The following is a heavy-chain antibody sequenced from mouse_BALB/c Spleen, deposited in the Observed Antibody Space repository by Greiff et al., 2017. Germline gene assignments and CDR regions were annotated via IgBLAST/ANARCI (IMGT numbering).Heavy chain of an antibody. V-gene: IGHV2-9*02. CDR2: IWAGGST. CDR3: AKTGTDAMDY. J-gene: IGHJ4*01. CDR1: GFSLTSYG. D-gene: IGHD4-1*01. Sequence: QVQLKESGPGLVAPSQSLSITCTVSGFSLTSYGVHWVRQPPGKGLEWLGVIWAGGSTNYNSALMSRLSISKDNSKSQVFLKMNSLQTDDTAMYYCAKTGTDAMDYWGQGTSVTVSS.